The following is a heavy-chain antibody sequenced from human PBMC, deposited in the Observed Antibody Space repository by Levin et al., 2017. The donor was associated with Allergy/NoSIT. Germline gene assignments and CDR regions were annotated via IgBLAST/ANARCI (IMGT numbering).Heavy chain of an antibody. CDR1: GYTFTSYA. Sequence: GESLKISCKASGYTFTSYAMNWVRQAPGQGLEWMGWINTNTGNPTYAQGFTGRFVFSLDTSVSTAYLQISSLKAEDTAVYYCAREDRRWEMATIYGMDVWGQGTTVTVSS. J-gene: IGHJ6*02. D-gene: IGHD5-24*01. CDR3: AREDRRWEMATIYGMDV. V-gene: IGHV7-4-1*02. CDR2: INTNTGNP.